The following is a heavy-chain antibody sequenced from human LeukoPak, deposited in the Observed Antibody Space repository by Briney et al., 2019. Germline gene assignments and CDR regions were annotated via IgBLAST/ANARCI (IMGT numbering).Heavy chain of an antibody. CDR3: ASGAYSYYYMDV. CDR1: GGSIRSYY. J-gene: IGHJ6*03. Sequence: SETLSLTCTVSGGSIRSYYWSWIRQPPGKGLEWIGYIYYSGSTNYNPSLKSRVTISVDTSKNQFSLKLSSVTAADTAVYYCASGAYSYYYMDVWGKGTTVTISS. D-gene: IGHD1-26*01. CDR2: IYYSGST. V-gene: IGHV4-59*01.